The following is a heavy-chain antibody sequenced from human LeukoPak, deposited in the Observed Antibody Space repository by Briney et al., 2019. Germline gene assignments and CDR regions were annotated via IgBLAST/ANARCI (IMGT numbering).Heavy chain of an antibody. CDR1: GGSISSSSYY. V-gene: IGHV4-39*01. Sequence: AETLSLSCTVSGGSISSSSYYWGWIRQPPGKGLEWIGSIYYSGSTYYNPSLKSLVTISVDTSKNQFSLKLSSVTAADTAVYYCARQATRYYYYYMDVWGKGTTVTVSS. J-gene: IGHJ6*03. CDR2: IYYSGST. CDR3: ARQATRYYYYYMDV.